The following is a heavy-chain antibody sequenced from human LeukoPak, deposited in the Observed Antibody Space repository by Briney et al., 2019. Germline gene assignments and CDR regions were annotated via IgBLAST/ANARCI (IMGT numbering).Heavy chain of an antibody. CDR2: LGDSGGST. D-gene: IGHD2-2*01. Sequence: GGSLRLSCAASGFTFSSYAMSWVRQAPGRGLEWVSGLGDSGGSTYYADSVKGRFTISRDSSKNTLYLQMNSLRAEDTAVYYCAKGLSTSYYSDFDYWGQGTVVTVSS. CDR1: GFTFSSYA. V-gene: IGHV3-23*01. J-gene: IGHJ4*02. CDR3: AKGLSTSYYSDFDY.